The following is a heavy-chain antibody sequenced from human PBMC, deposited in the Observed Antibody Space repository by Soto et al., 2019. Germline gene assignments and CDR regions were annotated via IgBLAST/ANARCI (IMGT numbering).Heavy chain of an antibody. CDR2: ISYDGSNK. CDR1: GFTFSSYG. CDR3: AKGVRGYDSDYYYCMDV. D-gene: IGHD5-12*01. J-gene: IGHJ6*02. V-gene: IGHV3-30*18. Sequence: QVQLVESGGGAVQPGGSLRLSCAASGFTFSSYGMHWLRQAPGKGLQWVAVISYDGSNKYYADSVKGRFTISRDNSKNTRYLQMNSLRAEDTAVYYCAKGVRGYDSDYYYCMDVWGHGTTVTVSS.